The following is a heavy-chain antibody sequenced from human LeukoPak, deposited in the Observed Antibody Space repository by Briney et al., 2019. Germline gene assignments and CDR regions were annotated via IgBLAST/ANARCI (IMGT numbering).Heavy chain of an antibody. CDR2: ISSGSSYI. J-gene: IGHJ4*02. V-gene: IGHV3-21*01. CDR3: ARYTSNVVGKRHYFDY. Sequence: GGSLRLSCAASGFTFSRSSMNWVRQAPGKGLEWVSSISSGSSYIYYADSVKGRFTISRDNAKNSLYLQMNSLRAEDTAVYYCARYTSNVVGKRHYFDYWGQGTLVTVSS. CDR1: GFTFSRSS. D-gene: IGHD1-26*01.